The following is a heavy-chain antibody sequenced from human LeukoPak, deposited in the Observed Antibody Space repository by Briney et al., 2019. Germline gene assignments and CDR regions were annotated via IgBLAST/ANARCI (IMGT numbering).Heavy chain of an antibody. J-gene: IGHJ3*02. V-gene: IGHV3-33*01. CDR2: MWSDGIRK. Sequence: GGSLRLSCATSGFTFSYYGIHWVRQAPGKGLEWVAVMWSDGIRKYYTDSVKGRFTVSSDTSKNTQYLEMSSLRVEDTAVYYCTRDADTSGHYDIFDIWGQGTMVTVSS. CDR1: GFTFSYYG. CDR3: TRDADTSGHYDIFDI. D-gene: IGHD6-19*01.